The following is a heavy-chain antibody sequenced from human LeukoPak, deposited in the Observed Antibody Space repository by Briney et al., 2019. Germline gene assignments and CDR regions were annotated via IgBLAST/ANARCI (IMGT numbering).Heavy chain of an antibody. V-gene: IGHV1-69*04. CDR1: GGPFHTYA. CDR2: VVPASEIS. Sequence: ASVKVSCKASGGPFHTYAISWVRLVPGQGLGWMGRVVPASEISTYAQKFLGRVTITADYSASTVYMELSGLRSDDTATYYCARVGYTRGPLPYGMDVWGQGTTVTV. J-gene: IGHJ6*02. CDR3: ARVGYTRGPLPYGMDV. D-gene: IGHD3-16*02.